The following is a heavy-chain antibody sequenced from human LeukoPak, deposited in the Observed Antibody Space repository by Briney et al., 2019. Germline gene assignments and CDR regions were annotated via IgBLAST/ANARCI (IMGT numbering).Heavy chain of an antibody. CDR3: ARAAYSGSYHSDY. Sequence: SETLSLTCTVSGGSVNSGSYYWNWIRQPPGKGLEWIGYIYYSGSTNYNPSLKSRVTISVDTSKNQFSLKLSPVTAAVTAVYYCARAAYSGSYHSDYWGQGTLVTVSS. CDR2: IYYSGST. V-gene: IGHV4-61*01. D-gene: IGHD1-26*01. CDR1: GGSVNSGSYY. J-gene: IGHJ4*02.